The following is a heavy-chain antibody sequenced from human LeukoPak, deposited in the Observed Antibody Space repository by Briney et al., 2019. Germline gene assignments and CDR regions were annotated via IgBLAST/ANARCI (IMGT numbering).Heavy chain of an antibody. V-gene: IGHV1-69*13. J-gene: IGHJ4*02. CDR1: GGTFSSYA. CDR3: ASPAVGSYGSGSSLALDY. Sequence: SVKVSCKASGGTFSSYAISWVRQAPGQGLEWMGGIIPIFGTANYAQKFQGRVTITADESTSTAYMELSSLRSEDTAVYYCASPAVGSYGSGSSLALDYWGQGTLVTVSS. CDR2: IIPIFGTA. D-gene: IGHD3-10*01.